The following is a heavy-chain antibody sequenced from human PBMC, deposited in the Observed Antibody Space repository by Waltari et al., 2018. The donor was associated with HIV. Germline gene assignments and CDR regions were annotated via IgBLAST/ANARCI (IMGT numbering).Heavy chain of an antibody. J-gene: IGHJ6*02. V-gene: IGHV3-66*01. CDR2: IYTGGST. Sequence: EVQLVESGGGLVQPGGSLRLSCAASGFPVSSNYMSWVRQAPGKGLEWVSLIYTGGSTYYADSVKGRFTISRDNSKNTLYLQMNSLRAEDTAVYYCASPDTTMVHGHYYFYHMDVWGQGTTVTVSS. CDR1: GFPVSSNY. D-gene: IGHD5-18*01. CDR3: ASPDTTMVHGHYYFYHMDV.